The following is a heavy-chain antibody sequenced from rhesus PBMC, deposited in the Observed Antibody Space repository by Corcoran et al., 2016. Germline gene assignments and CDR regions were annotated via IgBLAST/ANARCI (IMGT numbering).Heavy chain of an antibody. CDR3: ATLLPGNVAY. CDR1: GYSFTSYW. CDR2: IDPSDSDT. J-gene: IGHJ4*01. V-gene: IGHV5-2*01. Sequence: EVQLVQSGAEVKRPGESLKISCKTSGYSFTSYWISWVRQMPGKGLEWMGAIDPSDSDTSYRPPLQGQVTISADKSISTAYLPCSRLKASDTATYYCATLLPGNVAYWGQGVLVTVSS. D-gene: IGHD2-15*01.